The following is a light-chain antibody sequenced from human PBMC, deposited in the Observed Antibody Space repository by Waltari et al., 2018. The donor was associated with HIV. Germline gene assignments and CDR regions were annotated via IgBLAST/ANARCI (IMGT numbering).Light chain of an antibody. J-gene: IGLJ2*01. Sequence: QSVLTQPASVSGCPGQSITISCTGTNDDIGSYIYVSWYQQHPGKAPKLLMYDVSSRPSGVSDRFSGSKSGHTASLTISGIQTEDEAHYYCTSYTSLTTVVFGGGTKLTVL. CDR3: TSYTSLTTVV. CDR1: NDDIGSYIY. CDR2: DVS. V-gene: IGLV2-14*03.